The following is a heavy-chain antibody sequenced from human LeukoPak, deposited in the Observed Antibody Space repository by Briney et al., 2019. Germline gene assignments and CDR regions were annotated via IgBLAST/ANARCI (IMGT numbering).Heavy chain of an antibody. CDR1: GGSISSSSYY. Sequence: SETLSLTCTVSGGSISSSSYYWGWIRQPPGKGLEWIGSIYYSGSTYYNPSLKSRVTISVDTSKNQFSLKLSSVTAADTAVYYCARHLGPIGQWLAPPGYWGQGTLVTVSS. J-gene: IGHJ4*02. CDR3: ARHLGPIGQWLAPPGY. CDR2: IYYSGST. V-gene: IGHV4-39*01. D-gene: IGHD6-19*01.